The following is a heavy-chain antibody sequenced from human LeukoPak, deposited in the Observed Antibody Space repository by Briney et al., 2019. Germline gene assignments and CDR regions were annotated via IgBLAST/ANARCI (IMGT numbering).Heavy chain of an antibody. CDR2: IRSKAYGRTT. Sequence: GGSLRLSCTASGFTFGDYAMSWFRQAPGKGLEWVGFIRSKAYGRTTEYAASVKGRFTISRDDSKSIAYLQMNSLKTEDTAVYYCTRDVVPGYCSGGSCYSFQHWGQGTLVTVSS. CDR3: TRDVVPGYCSGGSCYSFQH. CDR1: GFTFGDYA. V-gene: IGHV3-49*03. J-gene: IGHJ1*01. D-gene: IGHD2-15*01.